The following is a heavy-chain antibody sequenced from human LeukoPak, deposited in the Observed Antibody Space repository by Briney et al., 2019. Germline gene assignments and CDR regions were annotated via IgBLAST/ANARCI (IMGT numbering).Heavy chain of an antibody. D-gene: IGHD3-22*01. Sequence: SGGSLRLSCAASGFTFSNYAMNWVRQAPGKGLEWVSGISGSGGNTYYADSVKGRFTISRDNSRNTLYLEMNSLRAEDTAVFCCAKASNYYDSSGYYHFDYWGQGTLVTVSS. J-gene: IGHJ4*02. CDR1: GFTFSNYA. V-gene: IGHV3-23*01. CDR3: AKASNYYDSSGYYHFDY. CDR2: ISGSGGNT.